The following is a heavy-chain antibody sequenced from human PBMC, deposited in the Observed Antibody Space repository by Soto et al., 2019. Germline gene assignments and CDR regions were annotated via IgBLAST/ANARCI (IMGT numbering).Heavy chain of an antibody. CDR2: IYSGGST. CDR1: GFTVSSNY. J-gene: IGHJ6*02. V-gene: IGHV3-53*01. Sequence: PGGSLRLSCAASGFTVSSNYMSWVRQAPGKGLEWVSVIYSGGSTYYADSVKGRFTISRDNSKNTLYLQMNSLRAEDTAVYYCARDRFEAGTSAVVYYYYGMDVWGQGTTVTVSS. CDR3: ARDRFEAGTSAVVYYYYGMDV. D-gene: IGHD1-7*01.